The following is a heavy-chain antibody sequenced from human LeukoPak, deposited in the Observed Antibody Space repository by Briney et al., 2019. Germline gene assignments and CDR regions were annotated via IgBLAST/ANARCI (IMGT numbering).Heavy chain of an antibody. CDR3: ARGCPIAGTTRRFDP. D-gene: IGHD1-1*01. J-gene: IGHJ5*02. V-gene: IGHV4-34*01. Sequence: SETLSLTCAVYGGSFSGYYWSWIRQPPGKGLEWIGEINHSGSTNYNPSLKSRVTISVDTSKNQFSLKLSSVTATDTAVYYCARGCPIAGTTRRFDPWGQGNLVTVSS. CDR2: INHSGST. CDR1: GGSFSGYY.